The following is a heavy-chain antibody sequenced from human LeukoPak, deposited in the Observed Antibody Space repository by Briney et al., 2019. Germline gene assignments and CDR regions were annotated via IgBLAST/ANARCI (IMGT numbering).Heavy chain of an antibody. D-gene: IGHD5-12*01. CDR1: AYTISAHY. CDR2: INPDGDGT. Sequence: ASVKVSCKAFAYTISAHYVHWVRQAPGQGLEWMGRINPDGDGTNYAQKFQGRVTMTKDTSINTAYMELNGLTSDDTAVYYCARFRFTGLRSTHPFDYWGQGTLVTVSS. J-gene: IGHJ4*02. CDR3: ARFRFTGLRSTHPFDY. V-gene: IGHV1-2*06.